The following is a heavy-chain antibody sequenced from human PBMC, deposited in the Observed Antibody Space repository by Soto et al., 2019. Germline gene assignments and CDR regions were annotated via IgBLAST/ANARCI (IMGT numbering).Heavy chain of an antibody. CDR1: GGSISSDY. CDR2: VYYSGST. Sequence: SETLSLTCTVSGGSISSDYWTWIRQPPGKGLEWIGYVYYSGSTKYNPSLKSRVTMSVDTSKSQFSLKLSSVTAADTAVYYCANMAYIYYHMDVWGKGTTVTVSS. CDR3: ANMAYIYYHMDV. D-gene: IGHD3-10*01. J-gene: IGHJ6*03. V-gene: IGHV4-59*08.